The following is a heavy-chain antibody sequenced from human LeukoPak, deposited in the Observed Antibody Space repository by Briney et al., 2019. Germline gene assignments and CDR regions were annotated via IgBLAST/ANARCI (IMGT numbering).Heavy chain of an antibody. Sequence: SETLSLTCTVSGGSISSGGYYWSWIRQHPGKGLEWIGYIYYSGSTYYNPSLKSRVTISVHTSKNQFSLKLSSVTAADTAVYYCARGGDSSSPYYDVWSGYRWFGPWGQGNLVTVSA. CDR3: ARGGDSSSPYYDVWSGYRWFGP. D-gene: IGHD3-3*01. CDR2: IYYSGST. V-gene: IGHV4-31*03. CDR1: GGSISSGGYY. J-gene: IGHJ5*02.